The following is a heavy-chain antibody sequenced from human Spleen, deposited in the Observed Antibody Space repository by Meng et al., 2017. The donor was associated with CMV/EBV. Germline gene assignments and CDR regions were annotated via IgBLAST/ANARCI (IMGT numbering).Heavy chain of an antibody. CDR2: IYYSGST. Sequence: ESGPALCKPSQTLSLTCIVSGGSISSGDYYWSWIRQPPGEGLEWIGYIYYSGSTYYNPSLKSRVTISVDTSKNQFSLKLSSVTAADTAVYYCARGGYYDSSGAPRLDYWGQGTLVTVSS. V-gene: IGHV4-30-4*08. CDR3: ARGGYYDSSGAPRLDY. J-gene: IGHJ4*02. CDR1: GGSISSGDYY. D-gene: IGHD3-22*01.